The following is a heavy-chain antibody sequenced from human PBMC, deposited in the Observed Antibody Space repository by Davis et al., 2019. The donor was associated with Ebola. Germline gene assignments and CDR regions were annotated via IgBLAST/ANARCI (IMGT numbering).Heavy chain of an antibody. Sequence: ASVKVSCKASGYTFTNYYMHWVRQAPGQGLEWMGMINPNDGRTIYAQKFQGRVTVTRDTSTTTVYMDLSRLRSDDTAVYYCARLSFGEVGFDYWGQGTLVTVSS. J-gene: IGHJ4*02. V-gene: IGHV1-46*01. CDR1: GYTFTNYY. CDR3: ARLSFGEVGFDY. CDR2: INPNDGRT. D-gene: IGHD3-10*01.